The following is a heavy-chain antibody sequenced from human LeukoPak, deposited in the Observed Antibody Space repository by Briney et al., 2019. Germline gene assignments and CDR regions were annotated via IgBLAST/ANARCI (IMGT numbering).Heavy chain of an antibody. CDR2: IFYSGRA. Sequence: SETLSLTCSVSGDSISSSSHYWGWIRQPPGKGLEWIGSIFYSGRAYYTPSLKSRVTMSLDTSMNQFSLRLTSVTAADTAVYYCARQIAVVEPTDPNWFDSWGQGTLVTVSS. CDR1: GDSISSSSHY. CDR3: ARQIAVVEPTDPNWFDS. D-gene: IGHD2-21*01. V-gene: IGHV4-39*07. J-gene: IGHJ5*01.